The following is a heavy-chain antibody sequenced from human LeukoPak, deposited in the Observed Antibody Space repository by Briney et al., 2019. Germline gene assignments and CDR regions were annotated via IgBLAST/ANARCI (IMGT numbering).Heavy chain of an antibody. CDR3: VRGNQKYGDYVRD. D-gene: IGHD4-17*01. Sequence: GESLKISCKASGYTFNKNYIAWVRQVSGKGLEWMGIIYPGDSDTRYSPSFQGHVTISADESISTAFLQWSSVEATDSAMYYCVRGNQKYGDYVRDWGQGTLVTISS. V-gene: IGHV5-51*01. CDR1: GYTFNKNY. J-gene: IGHJ4*02. CDR2: IYPGDSDT.